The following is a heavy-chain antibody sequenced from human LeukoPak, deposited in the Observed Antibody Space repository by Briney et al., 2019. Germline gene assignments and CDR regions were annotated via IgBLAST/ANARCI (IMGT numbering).Heavy chain of an antibody. CDR1: GFTFSSYA. Sequence: GGSLRLSCAASGFTFSSYAMSWVHQAPGKGLEWVSAISGSGGSTYYADSVKGRFTSSRDNSKNTLYLQMNSLRAEDTAVYYCAKDTEWWSSPYYFDYWGQGTLVTVSS. CDR2: ISGSGGST. CDR3: AKDTEWWSSPYYFDY. V-gene: IGHV3-23*01. J-gene: IGHJ4*02. D-gene: IGHD2-15*01.